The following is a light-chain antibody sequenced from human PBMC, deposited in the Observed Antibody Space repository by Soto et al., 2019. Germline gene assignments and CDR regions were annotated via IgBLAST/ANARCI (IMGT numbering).Light chain of an antibody. V-gene: IGLV2-14*01. CDR1: SRDVGVYNY. CDR3: SSYTSSSTQL. Sequence: QSVLTQPACVSGSPGQSITISCTGTSRDVGVYNYVSWYQQHPGKAPKLMIYEVSNRPSRVSNRFPGSKPGNTASLPSSWLQAQDEADYYSSSYTSSSTQLFGTGTKVTVL. CDR2: EVS. J-gene: IGLJ1*01.